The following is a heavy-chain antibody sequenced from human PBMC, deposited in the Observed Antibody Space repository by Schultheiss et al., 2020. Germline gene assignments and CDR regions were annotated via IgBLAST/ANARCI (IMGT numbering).Heavy chain of an antibody. J-gene: IGHJ3*02. CDR2: ISSSSSYI. Sequence: GGSLRLSCAASGFTVSDNYMGWVRQVPGRGLDWVSSISSSSSYIYYADSVKGRFTISRDNAKNSLYLQMNSLRAEDTAVYYCARDHYYDSSDAFDIWGQGTMVTV. D-gene: IGHD3-22*01. V-gene: IGHV3-21*01. CDR1: GFTVSDNY. CDR3: ARDHYYDSSDAFDI.